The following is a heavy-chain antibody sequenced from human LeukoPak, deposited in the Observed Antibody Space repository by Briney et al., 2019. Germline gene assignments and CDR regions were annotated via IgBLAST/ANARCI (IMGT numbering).Heavy chain of an antibody. CDR3: AIIPQGGRWLQLFG. Sequence: EASVKVSCKVSGYALSESSMHWVRQAPGKGLEWMGGFDPEDGETVYAQEFQGRVTMTEDTSTDTAYMELSSLRSEDTAVYYCAIIPQGGRWLQLFGWGQGTLVTVSS. D-gene: IGHD5-24*01. J-gene: IGHJ4*02. V-gene: IGHV1-24*01. CDR1: GYALSESS. CDR2: FDPEDGET.